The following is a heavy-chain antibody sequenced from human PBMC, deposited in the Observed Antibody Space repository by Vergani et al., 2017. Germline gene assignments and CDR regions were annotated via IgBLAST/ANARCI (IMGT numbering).Heavy chain of an antibody. Sequence: QVQLQESGPGLVKPSETLSLTCTVSGGSISSYYWSWIRQPPGKGLEWIGDINYSGSTNYNPSPKSRVTISVDKSKNQFSLKLSSVTAADTAVYYCAGVVPAATFDYWGQGTLVTVSS. CDR2: INYSGST. D-gene: IGHD2-2*01. V-gene: IGHV4-59*01. CDR3: AGVVPAATFDY. J-gene: IGHJ4*02. CDR1: GGSISSYY.